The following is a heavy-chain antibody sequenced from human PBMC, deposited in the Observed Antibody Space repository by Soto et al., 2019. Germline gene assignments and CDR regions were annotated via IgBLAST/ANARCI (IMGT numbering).Heavy chain of an antibody. J-gene: IGHJ4*02. CDR1: GFTFDDYA. D-gene: IGHD6-13*01. Sequence: LRLSCTTSGFTFDDYAMSWVRQAPGKGLEWVGFIRSKPYGGTTEYAASVKGRFSISRDNSKSIAYLQMNSLKTEDTAVYYCTRQQLFFDYWGQGTQVTVS. CDR3: TRQQLFFDY. CDR2: IRSKPYGGTT. V-gene: IGHV3-49*04.